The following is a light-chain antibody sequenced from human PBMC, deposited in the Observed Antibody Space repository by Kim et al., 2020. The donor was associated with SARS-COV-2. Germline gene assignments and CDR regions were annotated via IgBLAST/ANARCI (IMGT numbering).Light chain of an antibody. V-gene: IGKV1-5*03. J-gene: IGKJ2*03. CDR2: KAS. Sequence: SGGDRVTITCRASQSISSWLAWYQQKPGKAPKLLIYKASSLESGVPSRFSGSGSGTEFTLTISSLQPDDFATYYCQQYNSYSQRYSFGQGTKLEI. CDR1: QSISSW. CDR3: QQYNSYSQRYS.